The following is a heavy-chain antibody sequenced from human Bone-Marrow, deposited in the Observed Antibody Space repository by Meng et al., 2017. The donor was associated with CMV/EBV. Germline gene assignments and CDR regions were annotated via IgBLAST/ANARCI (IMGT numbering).Heavy chain of an antibody. J-gene: IGHJ6*02. CDR2: INHSGST. D-gene: IGHD3-22*01. CDR1: GGSFSGYY. V-gene: IGHV4-34*01. CDR3: ARKVGWDYYDSSCYYRSYYYYYGMDV. Sequence: GSLRLSCAVYGGSFSGYYWSWIRQPPGKGLEWNGEINHSGSTNYNPSLKSRGTISVDTSKNQFSLKLSSVTAADTALYYCARKVGWDYYDSSCYYRSYYYYYGMDVWGQGTTVTVSS.